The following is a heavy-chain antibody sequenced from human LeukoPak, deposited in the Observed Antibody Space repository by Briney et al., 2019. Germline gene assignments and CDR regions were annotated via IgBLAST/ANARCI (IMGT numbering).Heavy chain of an antibody. D-gene: IGHD5-18*01. CDR2: IYITGST. Sequence: SETLSLTCTVSGGSISNYCWSWIRQSAGKGLEWIGRIYITGSTNYNPSLKSRVSMSLDTSKNQLSLKLSSVTAADTAVYYCVRGYSYGWFDPWGQGTLVTVSS. CDR1: GGSISNYC. J-gene: IGHJ5*02. CDR3: VRGYSYGWFDP. V-gene: IGHV4-4*07.